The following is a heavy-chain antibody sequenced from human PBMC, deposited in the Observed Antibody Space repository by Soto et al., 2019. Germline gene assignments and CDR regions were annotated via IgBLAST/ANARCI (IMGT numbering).Heavy chain of an antibody. CDR1: GFTFSTYG. Sequence: QVQLVESGGGVVQPGRSLRVSCAASGFTFSTYGMHWVRQAPGKGLEWVAVTSYDGSNKYYTDSVKGRFTISRDNFKNTLYLQMNSLRAEDTAVYYCATRGFTGQFDDWGQGTLVTVSS. CDR3: ATRGFTGQFDD. CDR2: TSYDGSNK. V-gene: IGHV3-30*03. D-gene: IGHD3-16*01. J-gene: IGHJ4*02.